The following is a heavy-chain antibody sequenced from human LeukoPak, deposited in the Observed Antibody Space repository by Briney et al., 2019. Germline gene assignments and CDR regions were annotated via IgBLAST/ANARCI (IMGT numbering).Heavy chain of an antibody. J-gene: IGHJ6*03. Sequence: PGGSLRLSCAASGFTFSSYWMSWVRQAPGKGLEWVANIKQDGSEKYYVDSVKGRFTISRDNAKNSLYLQMNSLRAEDTAVYYCARVIEDSSSWYYHYYYYMDVWGKGTTVTISS. V-gene: IGHV3-7*01. CDR2: IKQDGSEK. D-gene: IGHD6-13*01. CDR1: GFTFSSYW. CDR3: ARVIEDSSSWYYHYYYYMDV.